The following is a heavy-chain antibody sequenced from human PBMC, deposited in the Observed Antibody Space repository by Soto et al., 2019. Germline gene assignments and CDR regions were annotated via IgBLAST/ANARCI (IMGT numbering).Heavy chain of an antibody. CDR2: FYTIGSP. V-gene: IGHV4-4*07. J-gene: IGHJ4*02. CDR1: VGSISSYY. CDR3: ARQYPSGSGNYYAPFDF. D-gene: IGHD3-10*01. Sequence: SESRCVSWTFSVGSISSYYWTWLRQPAGRGLEWIGRFYTIGSPNYNPSLKSRVTLSVDTSKNPFSLSLNSVTAADTAVYYCARQYPSGSGNYYAPFDFWGQGTMVPVSP.